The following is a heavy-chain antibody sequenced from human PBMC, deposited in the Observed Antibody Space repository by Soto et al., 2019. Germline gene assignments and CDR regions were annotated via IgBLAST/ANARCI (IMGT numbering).Heavy chain of an antibody. Sequence: PGGSLRLSCAASGFTFSSYVMNWVRQAPGKGLEWVSAISGSGGRTYYADSVKGRFTISRDNSENTLFLQMNSLRGEDTAVYYCASGGYWVYYGMDVWGQGTTVTVSS. J-gene: IGHJ6*02. CDR3: ASGGYWVYYGMDV. D-gene: IGHD3-22*01. V-gene: IGHV3-23*01. CDR1: GFTFSSYV. CDR2: ISGSGGRT.